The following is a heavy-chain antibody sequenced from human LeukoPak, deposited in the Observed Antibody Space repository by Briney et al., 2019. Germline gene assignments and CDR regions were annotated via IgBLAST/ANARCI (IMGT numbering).Heavy chain of an antibody. V-gene: IGHV1-2*02. D-gene: IGHD6-13*01. CDR2: IYPYSGDT. Sequence: GASVKVSCKASGYTFTGYYIHWVRQAPGQGLEWMGWIYPYSGDTNYAQNFQGRVTMTRDTSISTVYMELSRLKSDDTAVYYCARESNKRTIAAAGDFDYWGQGTLRTVSS. CDR3: ARESNKRTIAAAGDFDY. CDR1: GYTFTGYY. J-gene: IGHJ4*02.